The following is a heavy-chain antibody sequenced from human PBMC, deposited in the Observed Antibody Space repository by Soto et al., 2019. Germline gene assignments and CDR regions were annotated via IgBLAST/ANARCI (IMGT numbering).Heavy chain of an antibody. CDR3: AKDRLRGYSSGWYPNYFDY. V-gene: IGHV3-30*18. CDR1: GFTFSSYG. D-gene: IGHD6-19*01. Sequence: QVQLVESGGGVVQPGRSLRLCCAASGFTFSSYGMHWVRQAPGKGLEWVAVISYDGSNKYYADSVKGRFTISRDNSKNTLYLQMNSLRAEDTAVYYCAKDRLRGYSSGWYPNYFDYWGQGTLVTVSS. J-gene: IGHJ4*02. CDR2: ISYDGSNK.